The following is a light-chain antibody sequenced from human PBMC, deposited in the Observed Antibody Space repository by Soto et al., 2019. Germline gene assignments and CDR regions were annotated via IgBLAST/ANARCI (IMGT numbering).Light chain of an antibody. CDR3: QHLNTYPLT. V-gene: IGKV1-9*01. CDR2: GAS. CDR1: QGISSF. J-gene: IGKJ4*01. Sequence: DIQLTQSPSFLSASVGDRVTITCRASQGISSFLAWYQQKPGKAPNLLISGASNLRTGVPSRFSDGGSGTEFTLTISSLQPEDFATYYGQHLNTYPLTFGGGTKVEI.